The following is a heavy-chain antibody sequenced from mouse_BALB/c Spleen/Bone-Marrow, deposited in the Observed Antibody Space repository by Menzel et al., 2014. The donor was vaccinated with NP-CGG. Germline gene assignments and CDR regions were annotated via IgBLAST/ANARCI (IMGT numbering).Heavy chain of an antibody. CDR2: ISSGSSTI. J-gene: IGHJ2*01. CDR3: ARSGSSSGYFDY. D-gene: IGHD1-1*01. Sequence: EVKVVESGGGLVQPGGSRKLSCAASGFTFSSFGMHWVRQAPEKGLEWVAHISSGSSTIYYADTVMGRFTISRDNPKNILFLQMTSLRSEDTAMYYCARSGSSSGYFDYWGQGTTLTVSS. CDR1: GFTFSSFG. V-gene: IGHV5-17*02.